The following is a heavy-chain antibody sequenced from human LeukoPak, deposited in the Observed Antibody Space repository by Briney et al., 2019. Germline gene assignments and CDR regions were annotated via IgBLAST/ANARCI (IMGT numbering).Heavy chain of an antibody. CDR1: GFTFSSYA. CDR2: INWDSGYI. CDR3: AKEGSVCRNGICRYFDY. Sequence: GGSLRLSCAASGFTFSSYAMSWVRQAPGKGLEWVSSINWDSGYIEYADSVRGRFTISRDNAKNSLYLQMNSLKPGDTALYFCAKEGSVCRNGICRYFDYWGQGTPVTVSS. J-gene: IGHJ4*02. V-gene: IGHV3-9*01. D-gene: IGHD2-8*01.